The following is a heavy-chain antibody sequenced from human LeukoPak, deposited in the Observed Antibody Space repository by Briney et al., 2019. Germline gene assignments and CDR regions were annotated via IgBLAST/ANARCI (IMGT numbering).Heavy chain of an antibody. V-gene: IGHV3-7*01. CDR2: MDPSGSQK. CDR1: GFTFNRSW. D-gene: IGHD2-15*01. Sequence: PGGSLRLSCAASGFTFNRSWMNWVRQAPGKGLEWVANMDPSGSQKRYVDSVKGRFTISRDNPGTSLYLEMNSLRAEDTAVYYCAKDRRYCSGGSCYYFDYWGQGTLVTVSS. J-gene: IGHJ4*02. CDR3: AKDRRYCSGGSCYYFDY.